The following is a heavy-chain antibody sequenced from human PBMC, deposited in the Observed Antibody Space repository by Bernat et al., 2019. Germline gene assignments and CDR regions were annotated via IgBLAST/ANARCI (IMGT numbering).Heavy chain of an antibody. V-gene: IGHV1-46*01. CDR1: GYTFTSYY. CDR3: AREVSSDAEYFQR. D-gene: IGHD6-19*01. Sequence: QVQLVQSGAEVKKPGASVKVSCKASGYTFTSYYFHWVRQAPGQGLEWMGLINPSGGNTNYAQKFQGRVTMTRDTSTSTVYMELSSLRSEDTAVYYCAREVSSDAEYFQRWGQGTLVTVSS. CDR2: INPSGGNT. J-gene: IGHJ1*01.